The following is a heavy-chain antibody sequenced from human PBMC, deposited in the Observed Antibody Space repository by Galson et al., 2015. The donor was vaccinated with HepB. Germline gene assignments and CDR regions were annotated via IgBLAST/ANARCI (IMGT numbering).Heavy chain of an antibody. Sequence: SVKVSCKASGGTFSSYAISWVRQAPGQGLEWMGGIIPNFGTANYAQKFQGRVTITADKSTSTAYMELSSLRSEDTAVYYCATHHCSSASCEQKSDYYYYYMDVWGQGTTVTVSS. J-gene: IGHJ6*03. D-gene: IGHD2-2*01. CDR2: IIPNFGTA. CDR3: ATHHCSSASCEQKSDYYYYYMDV. V-gene: IGHV1-69*06. CDR1: GGTFSSYA.